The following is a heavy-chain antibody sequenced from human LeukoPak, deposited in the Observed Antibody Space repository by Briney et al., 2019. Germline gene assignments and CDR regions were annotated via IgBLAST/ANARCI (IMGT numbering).Heavy chain of an antibody. J-gene: IGHJ6*02. CDR2: IYYSGST. CDR3: ARLSPAGYSSSWYNYYYYGMDV. Sequence: SETLSLTCTVSGASISSYQWSWIRQPPGKGLEWIGYIYYSGSTNYNPSLKSRVTISVDTSKNQFSLKLSSVTAAGTAVYYCARLSPAGYSSSWYNYYYYGMDVWGQGTTVTVSS. D-gene: IGHD6-13*01. CDR1: GASISSYQ. V-gene: IGHV4-59*08.